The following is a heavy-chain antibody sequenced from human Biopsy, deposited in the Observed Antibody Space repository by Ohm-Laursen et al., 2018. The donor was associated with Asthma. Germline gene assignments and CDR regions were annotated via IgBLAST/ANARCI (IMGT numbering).Heavy chain of an antibody. D-gene: IGHD6-6*01. Sequence: GTLSLTCIVSGDAMSTSGSYWGWIRQSPGKGLEWIGSIYYSGRTYYNPSLESRVTISADTSKNPFSLKVTLVTAADTAVYYCARAVSSSSYWYFDLWGRGDLVTVSS. CDR2: IYYSGRT. CDR1: GDAMSTSGSY. V-gene: IGHV4-39*02. J-gene: IGHJ2*01. CDR3: ARAVSSSSYWYFDL.